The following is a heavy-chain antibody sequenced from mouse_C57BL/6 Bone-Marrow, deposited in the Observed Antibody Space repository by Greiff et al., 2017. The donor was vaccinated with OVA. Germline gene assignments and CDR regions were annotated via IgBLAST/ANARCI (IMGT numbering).Heavy chain of an antibody. D-gene: IGHD2-3*01. V-gene: IGHV1-53*01. J-gene: IGHJ3*01. CDR3: SRPHYDGYFPFAY. CDR1: GYTFTSYW. CDR2: INPSNGGT. Sequence: VQLQQPGTELVKPGASVKLSCKASGYTFTSYWMHWVKQRPGQGLEWIGNINPSNGGTNYNEKFKSKATLTVDKSSSKAYMQLSSLTSEASAVYYCSRPHYDGYFPFAYWGQGTLVTVSA.